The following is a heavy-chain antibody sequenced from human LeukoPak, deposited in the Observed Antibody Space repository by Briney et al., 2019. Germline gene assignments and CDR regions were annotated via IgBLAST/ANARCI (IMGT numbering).Heavy chain of an antibody. V-gene: IGHV3-33*01. J-gene: IGHJ6*02. D-gene: IGHD3-10*01. Sequence: GGSLRLSCAASGFTFSSYGMHWVRQAPGKGLEWVAVIWYDGSNKYYADSVKGRFTISRDNSKNTLYLQMNSLRAEDTAVYYCARDRWFGYIYYYYYYGMDVWGQGTTVTVSS. CDR3: ARDRWFGYIYYYYYYGMDV. CDR2: IWYDGSNK. CDR1: GFTFSSYG.